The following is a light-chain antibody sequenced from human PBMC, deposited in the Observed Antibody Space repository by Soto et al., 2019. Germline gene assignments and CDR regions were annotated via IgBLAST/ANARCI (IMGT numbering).Light chain of an antibody. Sequence: QSALTQPASVSGSPGQSIIISCTEATSDVENYVLVSWFQQHPGKAPRLIIYEGSRRPSGVSKRFSGSKSGKTASLTISGLQTEDEADYYCCSYVGSSTYVFGTGTKLTVL. CDR1: TSDVENYVL. V-gene: IGLV2-23*01. CDR2: EGS. CDR3: CSYVGSSTYV. J-gene: IGLJ1*01.